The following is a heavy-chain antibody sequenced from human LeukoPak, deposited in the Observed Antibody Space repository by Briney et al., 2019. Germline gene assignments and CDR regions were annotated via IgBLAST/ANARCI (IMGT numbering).Heavy chain of an antibody. D-gene: IGHD1-1*01. CDR1: GFTFSTYA. V-gene: IGHV3-23*01. Sequence: GGSLRLSCAASGFTFSTYAMSWVRQAPGKGLEWVSGIRGSGDRPYYADSVKGRFTISRDNSKNTLYLQMNSLRAEDTAVYYCAKANWNDVSSFDYCGQGTLVTVSS. J-gene: IGHJ4*02. CDR2: IRGSGDRP. CDR3: AKANWNDVSSFDY.